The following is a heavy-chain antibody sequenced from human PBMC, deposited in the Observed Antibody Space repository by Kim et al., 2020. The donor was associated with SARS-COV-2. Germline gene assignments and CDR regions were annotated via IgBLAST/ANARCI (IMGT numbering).Heavy chain of an antibody. CDR1: GGSFSGYY. J-gene: IGHJ4*02. CDR3: ARGDGSGGSGVGPFFMMLFDY. V-gene: IGHV4-34*01. CDR2: INHSGST. D-gene: IGHD2-15*01. Sequence: SETLSLTCAVYGGSFSGYYWSWIRQPPGKGLEWIGEINHSGSTNYNPSLKSRVTISVDTSKNQFSLKLSSVTAADTAVYYCARGDGSGGSGVGPFFMMLFDYWGQGTLVTVSS.